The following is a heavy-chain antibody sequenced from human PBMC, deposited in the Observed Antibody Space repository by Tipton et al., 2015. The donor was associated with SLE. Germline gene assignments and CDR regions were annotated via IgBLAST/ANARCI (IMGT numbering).Heavy chain of an antibody. CDR2: IYYSGST. CDR3: ARGVVGAMDGYYYGMDV. CDR1: GGSISSSSYY. Sequence: GLVKPSETLSLTCTVSGGSISSSSYYWGWIRQPPGKGLEWIGYIYYSGSTYYNPSLKSRVTISVDTSKNQFSLKLSSVTAADTAVYYCARGVVGAMDGYYYGMDVWGQGTTVTVSS. J-gene: IGHJ6*02. V-gene: IGHV4-39*07. D-gene: IGHD1-26*01.